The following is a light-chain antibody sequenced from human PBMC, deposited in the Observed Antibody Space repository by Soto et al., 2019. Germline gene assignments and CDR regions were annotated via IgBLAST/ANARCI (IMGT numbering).Light chain of an antibody. V-gene: IGLV2-14*03. CDR2: EVS. CDR3: TSSTSSSTWV. J-gene: IGLJ3*02. CDR1: SSDVGGYNY. Sequence: QSALTQPASVSGSPGQSITISCTGTSSDVGGYNYVSWFQQHPGKAPKLKIYEVSNRPSGVSNRFSGSKSGYTASLTISELQAEDEADYYCTSSTSSSTWVFGGGTKLTVL.